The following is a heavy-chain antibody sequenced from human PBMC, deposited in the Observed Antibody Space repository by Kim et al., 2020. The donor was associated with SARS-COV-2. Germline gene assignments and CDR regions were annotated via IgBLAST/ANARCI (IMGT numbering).Heavy chain of an antibody. Sequence: SETLSLTCTVSGGSVSSDNYYWAWIRQPPGKGLEWIANVYYTRNTYYKPSLRGRVTISVDTSKNQFSLTLASVTAADTAVYYCASLRRPGDFDYWGQGSLVTVSS. J-gene: IGHJ4*02. CDR2: VYYTRNT. CDR3: ASLRRPGDFDY. CDR1: GGSVSSDNYY. D-gene: IGHD5-12*01. V-gene: IGHV4-39*07.